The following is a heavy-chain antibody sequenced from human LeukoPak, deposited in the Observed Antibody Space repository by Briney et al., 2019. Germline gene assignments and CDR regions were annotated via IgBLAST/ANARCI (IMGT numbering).Heavy chain of an antibody. CDR3: ARGTSYGYRLYYFDY. J-gene: IGHJ4*02. Sequence: PGGSLRLSCAASGFTFSSYGMHWVRQAPGKGLEWVAVIWYDGSNKYYADSVKGRFTISRDNSKNTLYLQMNSLRAEDTAVYYCARGTSYGYRLYYFDYWGQGTLVTVSS. D-gene: IGHD5-18*01. CDR1: GFTFSSYG. CDR2: IWYDGSNK. V-gene: IGHV3-33*01.